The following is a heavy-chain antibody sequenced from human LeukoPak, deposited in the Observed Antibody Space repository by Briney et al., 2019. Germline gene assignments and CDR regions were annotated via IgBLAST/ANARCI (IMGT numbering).Heavy chain of an antibody. V-gene: IGHV4-59*01. CDR1: GGSISSYY. Sequence: SETLSLTCTVSGGSISSYYWSWIRQPPGKGLEWIGYIYYSGSTNYNPSLKSRATISVDTSKNQFSLKLSSVTAADTAVYYCAKTLRANWFDPWGQGTLVTVSS. CDR3: AKTLRANWFDP. CDR2: IYYSGST. J-gene: IGHJ5*02.